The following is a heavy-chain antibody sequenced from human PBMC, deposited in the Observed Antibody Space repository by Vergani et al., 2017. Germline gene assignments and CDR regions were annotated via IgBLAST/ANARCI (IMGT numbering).Heavy chain of an antibody. D-gene: IGHD3-10*01. Sequence: QVQLVQSGAEVKKPGSSVKVSCKASGYTFTSYYMHWVRQAPGQGLEWMGIINPSGGSTSYAQKFQGRVTMTRDTSTSTVYMELSSLRSEDTAVYYCAIESMVRGVNPPAFDYWGQGTLVTVSS. CDR3: AIESMVRGVNPPAFDY. CDR1: GYTFTSYY. V-gene: IGHV1-46*01. CDR2: INPSGGST. J-gene: IGHJ4*02.